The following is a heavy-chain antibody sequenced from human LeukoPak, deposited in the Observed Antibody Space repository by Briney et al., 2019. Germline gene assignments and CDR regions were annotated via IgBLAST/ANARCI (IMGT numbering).Heavy chain of an antibody. CDR3: AKNPAYYSDYFLDV. J-gene: IGHJ6*03. V-gene: IGHV4-39*01. CDR1: GDSISSSNYY. Sequence: KTSETLSLTCTASGDSISSSNYYWGWIRQPPGKGLEWIGTIYYVGRTYYNPSLNSRVTISLDTSKNQFSLKLSSVTAADTAVYYCAKNPAYYSDYFLDVWGKGTTVTVSS. CDR2: IYYVGRT.